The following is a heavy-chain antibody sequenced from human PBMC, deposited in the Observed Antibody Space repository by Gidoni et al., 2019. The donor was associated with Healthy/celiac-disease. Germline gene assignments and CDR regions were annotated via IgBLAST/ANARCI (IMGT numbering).Heavy chain of an antibody. J-gene: IGHJ5*02. V-gene: IGHV3-21*01. D-gene: IGHD1-20*01. CDR1: GFTCCSYS. Sequence: EVQPVESGGGLVKPGGDLRLACAATGFTCCSYSRNWVREAPWKGLEWVSSIISSSSYIYYADSVKGRFTISRDNAKNSLYLQMNSLRAEYTAVYYFARDGITGTLIYWFDPWGQGTLVTVSS. CDR2: IISSSSYI. CDR3: ARDGITGTLIYWFDP.